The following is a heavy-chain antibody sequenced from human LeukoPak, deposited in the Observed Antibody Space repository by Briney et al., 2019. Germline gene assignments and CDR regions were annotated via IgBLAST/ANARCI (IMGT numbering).Heavy chain of an antibody. J-gene: IGHJ4*02. CDR1: GGTFSSYA. CDR2: IIPIFGTA. V-gene: IGHV1-69*05. Sequence: SVKVSCKASGGTFSSYAISWVRQAPGQGLEWMGGIIPIFGTANYAQKFQGRVTITTDESTSTAYMELSSLRSEDTAVYYCASLRYSVATGGYFDYWGQGTPVTVSS. D-gene: IGHD5-12*01. CDR3: ASLRYSVATGGYFDY.